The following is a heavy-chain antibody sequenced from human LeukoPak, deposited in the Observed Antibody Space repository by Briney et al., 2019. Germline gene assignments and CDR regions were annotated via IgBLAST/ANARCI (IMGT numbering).Heavy chain of an antibody. CDR2: IRYDGGNK. D-gene: IGHD3-10*01. CDR1: GLTFSSYG. CDR3: ARDRMGSGSYSYYYYYGMDV. V-gene: IGHV3-30*02. J-gene: IGHJ6*02. Sequence: GGSLRLSCAASGLTFSSYGMHWVRQAPGKGLEWVAFIRYDGGNKYYADSVKGRFTISRDNSKNTLYLQMNSLRAEDTAVCYCARDRMGSGSYSYYYYYGMDVWGQGTTVTVSS.